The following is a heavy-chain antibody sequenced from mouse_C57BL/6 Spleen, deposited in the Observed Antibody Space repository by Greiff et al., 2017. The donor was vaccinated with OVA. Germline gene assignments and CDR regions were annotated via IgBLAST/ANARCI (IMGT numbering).Heavy chain of an antibody. D-gene: IGHD1-1*01. CDR3: ARYSSSLDYFDY. Sequence: QVQLQQPGAELVRPGSSVKMSCKASGYTFTSYWMNWVKQRPIQGLEWIGNIYPCDGGTNYNQKFKNKATLTVDKSSSTTSMQINILTSKDYAVYYYARYSSSLDYFDYWGQGTTLTVSS. CDR2: IYPCDGGT. J-gene: IGHJ2*01. CDR1: GYTFTSYW. V-gene: IGHV1-52*01.